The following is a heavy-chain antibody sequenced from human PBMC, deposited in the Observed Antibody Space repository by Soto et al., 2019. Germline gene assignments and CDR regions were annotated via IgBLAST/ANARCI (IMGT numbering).Heavy chain of an antibody. Sequence: QVQLVESGGGVVQPGRSLRLSCAASGFTFSSYAMHWVRQAPGKGLEWVAVISYDGSNKYYADSVKGRFTISRDNSKNTLYLQMNSLRAEDTAVYYCARDTVEFFSGWDFDLGGRGTLFTVSS. J-gene: IGHJ2*01. CDR1: GFTFSSYA. CDR2: ISYDGSNK. CDR3: ARDTVEFFSGWDFDL. D-gene: IGHD4-4*01. V-gene: IGHV3-30-3*01.